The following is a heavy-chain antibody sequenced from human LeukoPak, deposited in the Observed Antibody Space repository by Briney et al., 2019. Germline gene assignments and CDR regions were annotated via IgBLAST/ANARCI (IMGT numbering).Heavy chain of an antibody. D-gene: IGHD4-11*01. CDR1: GFTFSSYA. CDR3: ARDPLYDYPTSPDWFDP. Sequence: GGSLRLSCAASGFTFSSYAMHWVRQAPGKGLEYVSAISSNGGSTYYANSVKGRFTISRGNSKNTLYLQMGSLRAEDMAVYYCARDPLYDYPTSPDWFDPWGQGTLVTVSS. CDR2: ISSNGGST. J-gene: IGHJ5*02. V-gene: IGHV3-64*01.